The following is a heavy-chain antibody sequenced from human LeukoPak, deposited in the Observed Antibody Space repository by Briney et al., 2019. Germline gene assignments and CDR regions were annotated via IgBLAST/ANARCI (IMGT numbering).Heavy chain of an antibody. Sequence: GGSLRLSCAASGFTFSSYAMSWVRQAPGKGLEWVSAISGSGGSTYYADSVKGRFTISRDNTKNSLFLQMNSLRVEDTAIYYCARDVGTSSNWYDPWGQGTLVTVSS. D-gene: IGHD6-6*01. J-gene: IGHJ5*02. V-gene: IGHV3-23*01. CDR2: ISGSGGST. CDR1: GFTFSSYA. CDR3: ARDVGTSSNWYDP.